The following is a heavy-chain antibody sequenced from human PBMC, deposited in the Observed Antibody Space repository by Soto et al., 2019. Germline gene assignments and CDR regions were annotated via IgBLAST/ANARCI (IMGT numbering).Heavy chain of an antibody. J-gene: IGHJ4*02. CDR2: IYDGGTT. Sequence: SETLSLTCTVSGGSISSAAYCWSWIRQSPDKGLEWIGHIYDGGTTYSSPSLKGRVTISADTSETQFSLKLSSVSAADTAVYYCARGPSGDKIYYWGQG. CDR1: GGSISSAAYC. D-gene: IGHD7-27*01. V-gene: IGHV4-30-4*01. CDR3: ARGPSGDKIYY.